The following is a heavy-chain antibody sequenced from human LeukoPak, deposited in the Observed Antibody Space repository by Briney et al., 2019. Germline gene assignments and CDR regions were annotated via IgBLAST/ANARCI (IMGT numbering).Heavy chain of an antibody. D-gene: IGHD2-2*01. V-gene: IGHV4-59*01. CDR1: GGSNSGYY. Sequence: NSSETLSLPCTVSGGSNSGYYWSWIRQPPGKGLEWIGYIYYSGSTNYNPSLKSRVTISVDTSKNQFSLKLSSVTAADTAVYYCARLARAIVVVPAAADYWGQGTLVTVSS. J-gene: IGHJ4*02. CDR2: IYYSGST. CDR3: ARLARAIVVVPAAADY.